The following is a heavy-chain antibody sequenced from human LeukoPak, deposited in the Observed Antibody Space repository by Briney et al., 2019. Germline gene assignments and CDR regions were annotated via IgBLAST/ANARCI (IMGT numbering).Heavy chain of an antibody. J-gene: IGHJ6*02. CDR1: GFTFSSYA. CDR2: ISYDGSNK. D-gene: IGHD6-19*01. Sequence: PGGSLRLSCAASGFTFSSYAMHWVRQAPGKGLEWVAVISYDGSNKYYADSVKGRFTISRDNSKNTLYLQVNSLRAEDTAVYYCARDLVIGKRRLDGMDVWGQGTTVTVSS. CDR3: ARDLVIGKRRLDGMDV. V-gene: IGHV3-30-3*01.